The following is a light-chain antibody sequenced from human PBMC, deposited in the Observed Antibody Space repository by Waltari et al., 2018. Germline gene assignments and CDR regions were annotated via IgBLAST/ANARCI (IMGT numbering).Light chain of an antibody. V-gene: IGLV6-57*03. CDR2: EVN. CDR3: QSYDSSIYVV. CDR1: SGSIASNY. J-gene: IGLJ2*01. Sequence: NFMLTQPHSVSESPGKTVTISCTRSSGSIASNYVQWYQQRPGSAPTTVIYEVNQRPSGVPDRFSDSIDSSSNSASLTISGLKTEDEADYYCQSYDSSIYVVFGGGTKLTVL.